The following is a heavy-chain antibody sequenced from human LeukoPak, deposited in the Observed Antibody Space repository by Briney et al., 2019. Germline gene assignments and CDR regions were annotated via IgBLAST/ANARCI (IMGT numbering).Heavy chain of an antibody. CDR2: INPNNGAT. J-gene: IGHJ4*02. CDR1: GYTFSSYY. D-gene: IGHD5-18*01. Sequence: SVNVSCKASGYTFSSYYMHWVRQAPGQGLEWMGWINPNNGATTYAQKFQGRVSLTRDTSISTAYMELSRLQSDDTALYYCAREDVGQRAMETWGQGTLVTVSS. V-gene: IGHV1-2*02. CDR3: AREDVGQRAMET.